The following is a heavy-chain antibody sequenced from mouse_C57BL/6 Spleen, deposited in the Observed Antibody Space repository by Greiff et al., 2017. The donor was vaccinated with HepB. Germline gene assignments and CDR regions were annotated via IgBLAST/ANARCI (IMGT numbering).Heavy chain of an antibody. J-gene: IGHJ3*01. V-gene: IGHV1-64*01. CDR2: IHPNSGST. D-gene: IGHD2-4*01. CDR3: ATLLGLRGGFAY. Sequence: QVQLQQPEAELVKPGASVKLSCKASGYTFTSYWMHWVKQRPGQGLEWIGMIHPNSGSTNYNEKFKSKATLTVDKSSSTAYMQLSSLTSEDSAVYYCATLLGLRGGFAYWGQGTLVTVSA. CDR1: GYTFTSYW.